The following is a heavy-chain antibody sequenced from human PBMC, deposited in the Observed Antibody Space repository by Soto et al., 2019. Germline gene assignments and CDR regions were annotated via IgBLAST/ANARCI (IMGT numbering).Heavy chain of an antibody. CDR1: GDSVSSGSYH. Sequence: SETLSLTCTVSGDSVSSGSYHWSWIRQPPGRGLEWIGYISHSGNTKYNPSLKSRFTISVDTSKNQFSLRLSSVTAADTAVYYCARDTSKPYYYDTSGAFDYWGQGALVTV. V-gene: IGHV4-61*01. CDR2: ISHSGNT. D-gene: IGHD3-22*01. J-gene: IGHJ4*02. CDR3: ARDTSKPYYYDTSGAFDY.